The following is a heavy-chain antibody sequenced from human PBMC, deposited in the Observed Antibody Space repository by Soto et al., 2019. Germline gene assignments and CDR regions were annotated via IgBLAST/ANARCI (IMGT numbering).Heavy chain of an antibody. CDR1: GYRFSSYW. J-gene: IGHJ6*02. D-gene: IGHD2-8*01. Sequence: PGESLKISCQGSGYRFSSYWIAWVRQMPGKGLEWMGIIYPGDSDTMYSPSFEGQVTFSVDKSTSTACLQWSSLKASDTAMYYCARQGSNGAYYYYGMDVWGQGTTVTVSS. CDR3: ARQGSNGAYYYYGMDV. CDR2: IYPGDSDT. V-gene: IGHV5-51*01.